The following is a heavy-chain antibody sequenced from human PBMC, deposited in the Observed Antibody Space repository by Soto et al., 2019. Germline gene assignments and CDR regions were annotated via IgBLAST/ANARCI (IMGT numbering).Heavy chain of an antibody. V-gene: IGHV1-69*06. Sequence: ASVKVSCKASGGTFSSYAISWVRQAPGQGLEWMGGIIPIFGTANYAQKFQGRVTITADKSTSTAYMELSSLRSEDTAEYYCARTGDCSSTSCPYYYYYYGMDVWGQGTTVTVSS. J-gene: IGHJ6*02. CDR3: ARTGDCSSTSCPYYYYYYGMDV. D-gene: IGHD2-2*01. CDR1: GGTFSSYA. CDR2: IIPIFGTA.